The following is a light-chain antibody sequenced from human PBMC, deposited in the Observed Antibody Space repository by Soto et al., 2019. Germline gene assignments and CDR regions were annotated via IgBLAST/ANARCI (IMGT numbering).Light chain of an antibody. Sequence: QSALTQPASVSGSPGQSITIFCIGTSSDVGNYVSWYQQHPGKVPKLMIYDVTNRPSGVSNRFSGSKSGNTASLTISGLQADDEADYYCVSYTSSSVVFGGGTKLTVL. CDR1: SSDVGNY. CDR2: DVT. V-gene: IGLV2-14*01. J-gene: IGLJ2*01. CDR3: VSYTSSSVV.